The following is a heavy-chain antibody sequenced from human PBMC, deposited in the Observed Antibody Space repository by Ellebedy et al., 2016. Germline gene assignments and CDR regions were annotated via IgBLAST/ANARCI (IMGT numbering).Heavy chain of an antibody. D-gene: IGHD1-26*01. Sequence: GGSLRLSCTASGFTFSSYWMSWVRQAPGKGPQWVATIKQDGSEKYYVDSVKGRFTISRDNAKNSLYLQMNSLRAEDTAVYYCARDPARSYYGDYFDYWGQGTLVTVSS. J-gene: IGHJ4*02. V-gene: IGHV3-7*01. CDR1: GFTFSSYW. CDR3: ARDPARSYYGDYFDY. CDR2: IKQDGSEK.